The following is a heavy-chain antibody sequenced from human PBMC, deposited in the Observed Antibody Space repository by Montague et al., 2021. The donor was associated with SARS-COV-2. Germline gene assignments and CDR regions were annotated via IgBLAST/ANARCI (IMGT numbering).Heavy chain of an antibody. CDR1: GGYISSGSYY. V-gene: IGHV4-61*02. D-gene: IGHD6-13*01. J-gene: IGHJ5*02. CDR2: IYASGST. CDR3: ARDLSSSWSYWFDP. Sequence: TLSLTCTVSGGYISSGSYYWSWIRQPAGRGMEWIGRIYASGSTKYNPSLKSRVTISVDTSKNHSSLKVSSVTAADTAVYYCARDLSSSWSYWFDPWGQGTLVTVSS.